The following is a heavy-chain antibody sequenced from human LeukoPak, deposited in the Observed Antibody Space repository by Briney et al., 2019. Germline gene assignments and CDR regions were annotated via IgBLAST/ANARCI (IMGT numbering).Heavy chain of an antibody. CDR3: ARSWRGYAIGDY. Sequence: ASVKVSCKASGYTFTSNYIHWVRQAPGQGLEWMGMIYPRDGSTSYAQKFQGRVTVTRDTSTSTVHMELSGLRSEDTAVYYCARSWRGYAIGDYWGQGTLVTVSS. D-gene: IGHD2-8*01. V-gene: IGHV1-46*01. CDR2: IYPRDGST. CDR1: GYTFTSNY. J-gene: IGHJ4*02.